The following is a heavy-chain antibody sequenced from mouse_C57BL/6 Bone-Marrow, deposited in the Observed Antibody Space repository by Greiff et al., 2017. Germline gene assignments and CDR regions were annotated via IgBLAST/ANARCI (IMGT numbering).Heavy chain of an antibody. V-gene: IGHV1-82*01. CDR3: ARGDSNYFWFAY. CDR2: IYPGGGDT. Sequence: QVQLQQSGPELVKPGASVKISCKASGYAFSSSWMNWVKQRPGKGLEWIGRIYPGGGDTNYNEKFKGKATLTGDKSSSTAYMHLSSLTSEDSAVYLCARGDSNYFWFAYWGRGTGVTV. D-gene: IGHD2-5*01. CDR1: GYAFSSSW. J-gene: IGHJ3*01.